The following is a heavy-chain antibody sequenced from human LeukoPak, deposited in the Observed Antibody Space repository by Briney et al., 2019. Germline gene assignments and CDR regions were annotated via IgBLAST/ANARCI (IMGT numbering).Heavy chain of an antibody. Sequence: GGSLRLSCTASGFAFSSYAMTWVAQAPGKGLEWVSGISGSGGSTYYADSVKGRFTISRDNSRNTLYLQMNSLRAADTAVYYCAKGLNYESSAAFDYWGQGTLVTVSS. CDR1: GFAFSSYA. V-gene: IGHV3-23*01. CDR3: AKGLNYESSAAFDY. CDR2: ISGSGGST. J-gene: IGHJ4*02. D-gene: IGHD3-22*01.